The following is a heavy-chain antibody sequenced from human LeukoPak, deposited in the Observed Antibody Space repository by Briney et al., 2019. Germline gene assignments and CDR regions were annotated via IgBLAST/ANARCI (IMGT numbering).Heavy chain of an antibody. V-gene: IGHV1-46*01. CDR2: INPSGGGT. D-gene: IGHD2-15*01. CDR1: GYTFTSYS. J-gene: IGHJ3*02. Sequence: ASVTVSCKASGYTFTSYSMHWVRQAPGQGLEWMGIINPSGGGTSYAQKFQGRVTMTRDTSTSTVYMELSSLRSEDTAVYYCASRGVVAAGSPSRGAFDIWGQGTMVTVSS. CDR3: ASRGVVAAGSPSRGAFDI.